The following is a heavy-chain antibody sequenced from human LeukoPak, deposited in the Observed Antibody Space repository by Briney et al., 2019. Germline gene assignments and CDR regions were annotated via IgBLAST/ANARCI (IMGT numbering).Heavy chain of an antibody. D-gene: IGHD3-22*01. CDR2: IYYSGST. Sequence: SETLPLTCTVSGVSISSSRYYWGWIRQPPGKGLEWIGSIYYSGSTYYNPSLKSRVTISVDTSKNQFSLKLSSVTAADTAVYYCARPNYYDSSGLWFFDYWGQGTLVTVSS. V-gene: IGHV4-39*01. CDR3: ARPNYYDSSGLWFFDY. CDR1: GVSISSSRYY. J-gene: IGHJ4*02.